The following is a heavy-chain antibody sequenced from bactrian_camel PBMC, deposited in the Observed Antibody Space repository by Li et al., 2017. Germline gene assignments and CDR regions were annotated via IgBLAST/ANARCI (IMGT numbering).Heavy chain of an antibody. D-gene: IGHD4*01. J-gene: IGHJ6*01. CDR2: VNTGSGTT. V-gene: IGHV3S40*01. Sequence: VQLVESGGGSVQAGGSLRLSCTVPAYMYRSNNIGWFRQSPGKEREGVACVNTGSGTTSHADSVKGRFTISQDNAKRTEFLQMNSLKPEDTAVYYCAADRASYYKDYGPYRPGLGYWGRGTQVTVS. CDR1: AYMYRSNN. CDR3: AADRASYYKDYGPYRPGLGY.